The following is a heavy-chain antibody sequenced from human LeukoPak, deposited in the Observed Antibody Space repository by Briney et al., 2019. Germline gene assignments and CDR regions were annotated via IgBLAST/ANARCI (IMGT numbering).Heavy chain of an antibody. J-gene: IGHJ4*02. Sequence: SETLSLTCTVSGGSISSYYWSWIRQPPGKGLEWIGYIYYSGSTNYNPSLKGRVTISVDTSKNQFSLKLSSVTAADTAVYYCARARGGYFDYWGQGTLVTVSS. V-gene: IGHV4-59*12. D-gene: IGHD2-15*01. CDR1: GGSISSYY. CDR2: IYYSGST. CDR3: ARARGGYFDY.